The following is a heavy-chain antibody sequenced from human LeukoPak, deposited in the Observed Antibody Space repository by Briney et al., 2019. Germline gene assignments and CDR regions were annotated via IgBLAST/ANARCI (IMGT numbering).Heavy chain of an antibody. CDR1: GYTFTSYG. D-gene: IGHD2-15*01. CDR2: ISAYNGNT. J-gene: IGHJ4*02. V-gene: IGHV1-18*01. CDR3: ARDRPDCGGGSCYNY. Sequence: ASVKVSCKASGYTFTSYGISWVRQAPGQGLEWMGWISAYNGNTNYAQKLQGRVIMTTDTSTSTAYMELRSLRSDDTAVYYCARDRPDCGGGSCYNYWGQGTLVTVSS.